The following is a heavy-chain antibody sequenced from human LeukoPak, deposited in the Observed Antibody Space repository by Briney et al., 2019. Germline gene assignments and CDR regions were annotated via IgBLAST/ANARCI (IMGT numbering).Heavy chain of an antibody. Sequence: GGSLRLSCAASGFTFSSYSMNWVRQAPGKGLEWVSYISSSSSTIYYADSVKGRFTISRDNAKNSLYLQMNSLRAEDTAVYYRARDSSSWYGSFDYWGQGTLVTVSS. J-gene: IGHJ4*02. CDR2: ISSSSSTI. CDR1: GFTFSSYS. D-gene: IGHD6-13*01. V-gene: IGHV3-48*01. CDR3: ARDSSSWYGSFDY.